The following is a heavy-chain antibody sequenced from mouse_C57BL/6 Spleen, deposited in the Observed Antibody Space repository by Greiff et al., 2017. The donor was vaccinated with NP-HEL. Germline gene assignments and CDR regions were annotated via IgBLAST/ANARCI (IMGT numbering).Heavy chain of an antibody. CDR2: IHPNSGST. V-gene: IGHV1-64*01. D-gene: IGHD1-1*01. J-gene: IGHJ1*03. CDR1: GYTFTSYW. CDR3: ARHDGSSLYWYFDV. Sequence: QVQLQQPGAELVKPGASVKLSCKASGYTFTSYWMHWVKQRPGQGLEWIGMIHPNSGSTNYNEKFKSKATLTVDKSSSTAYMTLSILTSEDSAVYYCARHDGSSLYWYFDVWGTGTTVTVSS.